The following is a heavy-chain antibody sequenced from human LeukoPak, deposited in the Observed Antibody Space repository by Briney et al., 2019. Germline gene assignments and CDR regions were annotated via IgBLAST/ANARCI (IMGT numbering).Heavy chain of an antibody. J-gene: IGHJ5*02. CDR1: GDSISGNFYF. D-gene: IGHD3-22*01. CDR2: IYASGAA. CDR3: ARESVYYYGPFDP. Sequence: PSETLSLTCTVSGDSISGNFYFWSWLRQTAGQGLEWIGRIYASGAASYNPSLKSRVTISVDTSKNQYFLKLKSVTAADTAVYYCARESVYYYGPFDPWGQGTRVIVSS. V-gene: IGHV4-61*02.